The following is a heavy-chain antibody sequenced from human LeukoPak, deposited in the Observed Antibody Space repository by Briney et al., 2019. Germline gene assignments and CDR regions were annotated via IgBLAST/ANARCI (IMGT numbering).Heavy chain of an antibody. Sequence: PGGSLRLSCAASGFTFSSYGMHWVRQAPGKGLEWVAVIWYDGSNKYYADSVKGRFTISRDNSKNTLYLQMNSLRAEDTAVYYCAREYFTRSKRYAFDIWGHGTMVTVSS. D-gene: IGHD3-9*01. J-gene: IGHJ3*02. CDR1: GFTFSSYG. V-gene: IGHV3-33*01. CDR2: IWYDGSNK. CDR3: AREYFTRSKRYAFDI.